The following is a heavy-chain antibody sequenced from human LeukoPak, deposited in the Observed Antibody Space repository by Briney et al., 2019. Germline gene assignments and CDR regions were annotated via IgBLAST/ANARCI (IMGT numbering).Heavy chain of an antibody. D-gene: IGHD2-15*01. CDR1: GYTFTGYY. V-gene: IGHV7-4-1*02. CDR3: ARDNVCSGGSCYLTKFDP. CDR2: INTNTGNP. Sequence: ASVKVSCKASGYTFTGYYMHWVRQAPGQGLEWMGWINTNTGNPTYAQGFTGRFVFSLDTSVSTAYLQISSLKAEDTAVYYCARDNVCSGGSCYLTKFDPWGQGTLVTVSS. J-gene: IGHJ5*02.